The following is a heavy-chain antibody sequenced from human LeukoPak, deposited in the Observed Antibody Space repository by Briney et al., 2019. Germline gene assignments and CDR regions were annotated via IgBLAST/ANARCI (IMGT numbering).Heavy chain of an antibody. D-gene: IGHD6-19*01. V-gene: IGHV4-4*07. Sequence: TLSXTCXVXGGSIXSYYWSWIRQPAGKGLEWIGRIYTSGSTNYNPSLKSRVTMSVDTSKNQFSLKLSSVTAADTAVYYCAREAGSLAVAGHYYYYGMDVWGQGTTVTVSS. J-gene: IGHJ6*02. CDR2: IYTSGST. CDR1: GGSIXSYY. CDR3: AREAGSLAVAGHYYYYGMDV.